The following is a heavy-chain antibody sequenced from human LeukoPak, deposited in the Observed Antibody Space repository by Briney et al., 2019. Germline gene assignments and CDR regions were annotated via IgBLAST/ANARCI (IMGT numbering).Heavy chain of an antibody. CDR3: ARGSEYYDSMDY. CDR1: GFTFSSYA. D-gene: IGHD3-22*01. J-gene: IGHJ4*02. Sequence: GGSLRLSCAASGFTFSSYAMSWVRQAPGKGLEWVSAISGSGGSTYYADSVKGRFTISRDNAKNSLYLQMNSLRAEDTAVYYCARGSEYYDSMDYWGQGTLVTVSS. CDR2: ISGSGGST. V-gene: IGHV3-23*01.